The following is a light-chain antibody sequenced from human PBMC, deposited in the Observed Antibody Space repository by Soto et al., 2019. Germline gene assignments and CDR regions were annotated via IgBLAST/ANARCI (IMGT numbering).Light chain of an antibody. CDR3: QQYKSYLRT. CDR2: AAS. J-gene: IGKJ1*01. CDR1: QTISSW. Sequence: DIQMTQSPSTLSASVGDRVTITCRASQTISSWLAWYQQKPGKAPKLLIYAASTLESGVSSRFSGRGSGTEFTPTINSLQPEDFATYYCQQYKSYLRTFGQGTKVDIK. V-gene: IGKV1-5*01.